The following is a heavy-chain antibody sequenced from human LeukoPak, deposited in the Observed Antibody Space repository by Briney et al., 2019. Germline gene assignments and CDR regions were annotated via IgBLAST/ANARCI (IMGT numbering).Heavy chain of an antibody. CDR3: ATPAPNFAYCSSTSCYTKAFDI. J-gene: IGHJ3*02. Sequence: SETLSLTCTVSGGSISSYYWSWIRQPAGKGLEWIGRIYTSGSTNYNPSLKSRVTMSVDTSKNQFSLKLSSVTAADTAVYYCATPAPNFAYCSSTSCYTKAFDIWGQGTMVTVSS. CDR1: GGSISSYY. V-gene: IGHV4-4*07. D-gene: IGHD2-2*02. CDR2: IYTSGST.